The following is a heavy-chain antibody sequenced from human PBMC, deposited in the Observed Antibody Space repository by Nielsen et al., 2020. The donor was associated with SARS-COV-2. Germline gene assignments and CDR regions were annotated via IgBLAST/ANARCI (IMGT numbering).Heavy chain of an antibody. CDR1: GGSITSHTW. CDR3: ARDCSCGLGSSPSYYFDY. D-gene: IGHD7-27*01. Sequence: SETLSLTCTVSGGSITSHTWWRLVRQPPGKGLEWIGHIFHGGSTTYSPSLMSRVTMSVDKSNNQFSLKLTSVTAADTAVYYCARDCSCGLGSSPSYYFDYWGQGTLVTVSS. J-gene: IGHJ4*02. V-gene: IGHV4-4*02. CDR2: IFHGGST.